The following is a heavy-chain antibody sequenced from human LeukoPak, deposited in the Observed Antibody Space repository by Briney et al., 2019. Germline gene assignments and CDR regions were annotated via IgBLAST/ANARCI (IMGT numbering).Heavy chain of an antibody. CDR1: GFTFSSYG. D-gene: IGHD1-26*01. Sequence: GGSLRLSCAASGFTFSSYGMNWVRQAPGKGLEWVSSISSSSSYIYYADSVKGRFTISRDNAKNSLYLQMNSLRAEDTAVYYCARAAIVGGAFDIWGQGTMVTVSS. J-gene: IGHJ3*02. CDR3: ARAAIVGGAFDI. V-gene: IGHV3-21*01. CDR2: ISSSSSYI.